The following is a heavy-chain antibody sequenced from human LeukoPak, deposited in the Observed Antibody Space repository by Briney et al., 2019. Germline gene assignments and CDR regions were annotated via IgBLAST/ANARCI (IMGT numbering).Heavy chain of an antibody. CDR1: GFPFSDYA. V-gene: IGHV3-23*01. D-gene: IGHD3-10*01. CDR3: GKMAGLTYGEYYFDY. J-gene: IGHJ4*02. Sequence: PGGSLRLSCAASGFPFSDYAVHWVRQAPGKGLECVSVTGGGGDIFYADSVKGRFAISRDNSKNTLYLQMNSLRIEDTDICYCGKMAGLTYGEYYFDYWGQGTLVTVSS. CDR2: TGGGGDI.